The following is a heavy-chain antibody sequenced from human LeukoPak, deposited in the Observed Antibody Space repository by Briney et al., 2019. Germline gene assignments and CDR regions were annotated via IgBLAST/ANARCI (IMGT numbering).Heavy chain of an antibody. V-gene: IGHV4-38-2*02. Sequence: PSETLSLTCTVPGYSISSGYYWGWIRQPPGKGLGWIGSIYHSGSTYYNPSLKSRVTKSVDTSKNQFSLKLHSVTAADTAVYYCARGVDGNGYFDYWGQGTLVTVS. CDR3: ARGVDGNGYFDY. D-gene: IGHD2-8*01. CDR1: GYSISSGYY. J-gene: IGHJ4*02. CDR2: IYHSGST.